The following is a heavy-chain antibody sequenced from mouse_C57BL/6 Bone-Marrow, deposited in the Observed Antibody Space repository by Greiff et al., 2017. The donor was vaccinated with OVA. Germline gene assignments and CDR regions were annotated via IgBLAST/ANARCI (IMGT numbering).Heavy chain of an antibody. J-gene: IGHJ3*01. CDR3: ARGNYYGNYVSWFAY. D-gene: IGHD2-1*01. CDR1: GFSLTSYG. Sequence: VKLVESGPGLVQPSQSLSITCTVSGFSLTSYGVHWVRQSPGKGLEWLGVIWSGGSTDYNAAFISRLSISKDNSKGQVFFKMTSLQADDTAIYYCARGNYYGNYVSWFAYWGQGTLVTVSA. V-gene: IGHV2-2*01. CDR2: IWSGGST.